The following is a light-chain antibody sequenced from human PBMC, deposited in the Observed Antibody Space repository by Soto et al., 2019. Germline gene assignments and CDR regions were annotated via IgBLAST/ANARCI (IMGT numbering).Light chain of an antibody. CDR2: GNS. Sequence: QPVLTQPPSVSGAPGQRVTISCTGRSSNIGARYDVQWYQQVPGTAPKLLIFGNSNRPSGVPDRFSGSKSGTSASLAITGLQAEDEADYYCQSYDSSLSALVFGGGTKLTVL. J-gene: IGLJ3*02. CDR1: SSNIGARYD. CDR3: QSYDSSLSALV. V-gene: IGLV1-40*01.